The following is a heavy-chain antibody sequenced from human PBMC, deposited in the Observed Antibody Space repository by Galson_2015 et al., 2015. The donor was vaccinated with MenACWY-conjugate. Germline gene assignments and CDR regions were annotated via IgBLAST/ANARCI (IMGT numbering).Heavy chain of an antibody. CDR2: INHSGIT. CDR1: GGSFSGNY. V-gene: IGHV4-34*01. J-gene: IGHJ4*02. D-gene: IGHD6-13*01. Sequence: ETLSLTCDVHGGSFSGNYWSWIRQTPGKGLEWIGEINHSGITNYNPSLSSRATISADTPKNQLSLKLTSVTAADTAMYYCARLAFVSGWYYFDYWGQGTQVTVSS. CDR3: ARLAFVSGWYYFDY.